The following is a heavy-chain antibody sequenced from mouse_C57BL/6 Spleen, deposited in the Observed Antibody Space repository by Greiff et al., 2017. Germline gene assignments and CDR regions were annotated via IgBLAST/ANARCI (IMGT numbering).Heavy chain of an antibody. J-gene: IGHJ4*01. CDR1: GYTFTSYW. CDR3: ARPLDYGISYGRDYAMDD. V-gene: IGHV1-64*01. D-gene: IGHD1-1*01. CDR2: IHPNSGST. Sequence: QVQLQQPGAELVKPGASVKLSCKASGYTFTSYWMHWVKPRPGQGLEWIGMIHPNSGSTNYNEKFKSKATLTVDKSSSTAYMQLSSLTADDAAVDYCARPLDYGISYGRDYAMDDWGKGTSVTVAS.